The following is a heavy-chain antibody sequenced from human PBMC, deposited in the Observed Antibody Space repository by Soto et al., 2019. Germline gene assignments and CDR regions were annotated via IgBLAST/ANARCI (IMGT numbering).Heavy chain of an antibody. CDR2: MNPNSGNK. CDR1: GYTFTSYD. D-gene: IGHD5-12*01. Sequence: QVQLVQSGAEVKKPGASVKVSCKASGYTFTSYDINWVRQATGQGLEWMGWMNPNSGNKVCAQKSQGRVTMTRTTSISTAYMELGSLRSEDTAVYYCARGYSGYDQRYGMDVWGQGTTVTVSS. J-gene: IGHJ6*02. CDR3: ARGYSGYDQRYGMDV. V-gene: IGHV1-8*01.